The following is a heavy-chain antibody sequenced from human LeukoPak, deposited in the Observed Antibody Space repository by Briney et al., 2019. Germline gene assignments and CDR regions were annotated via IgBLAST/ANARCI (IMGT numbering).Heavy chain of an antibody. CDR2: IHPSTGNP. J-gene: IGHJ4*02. CDR1: GYTFTSYG. CDR3: ARAYQRLGELSLPDY. D-gene: IGHD3-16*02. Sequence: ASVKASCKASGYTFTSYGISWVRQAPGQGLEWMGWIHPSTGNPTYAQGFTGRFVFSLDTSVSTTYLQISSLKAEDTAVYYCARAYQRLGELSLPDYWGQGTLVTVSS. V-gene: IGHV7-4-1*02.